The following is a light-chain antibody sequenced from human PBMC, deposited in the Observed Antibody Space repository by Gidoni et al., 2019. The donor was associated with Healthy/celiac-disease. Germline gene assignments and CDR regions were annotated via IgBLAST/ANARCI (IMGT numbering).Light chain of an antibody. CDR2: GAS. CDR3: QQYGSSIT. V-gene: IGKV3-20*01. J-gene: IGKJ5*01. Sequence: EIVLTQSPGTLSLSPGDRATLSCRASQSVSSSYLGWYQQKPGQAPRLLIYGASSRATGIPDRFRGRGSGTDFTLTISRLEPEDFAVYYCQQYGSSITFGQGTRLEIK. CDR1: QSVSSSY.